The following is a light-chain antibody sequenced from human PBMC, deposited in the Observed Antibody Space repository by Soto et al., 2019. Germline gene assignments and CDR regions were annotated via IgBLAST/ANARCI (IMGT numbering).Light chain of an antibody. Sequence: QSALTQPASVSGSPGQSITISCTGTSSDVGGYNYVSWYQQHPGKAPKLMIYDVSNRPSGVSNRFSGSKSGNTASLTISGLQAEDEADYYCSSYTSSSTPLYVVFCGGTKVTVL. CDR3: SSYTSSSTPLYVV. CDR1: SSDVGGYNY. CDR2: DVS. J-gene: IGLJ2*01. V-gene: IGLV2-14*01.